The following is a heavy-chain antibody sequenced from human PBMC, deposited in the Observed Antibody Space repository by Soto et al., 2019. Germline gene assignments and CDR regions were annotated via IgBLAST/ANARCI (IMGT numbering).Heavy chain of an antibody. V-gene: IGHV6-1*01. CDR2: TFYRSEWYY. CDR1: GDSVSSNSAA. J-gene: IGHJ6*02. CDR3: TRVSSSSGKNSYYYFGMDV. D-gene: IGHD6-6*01. Sequence: PSQTLSLTCAISGDSVSSNSAAWNWIRQSPSTGLEWLGRTFYRSEWYYEYAESLKGRITINPDTSRNQFSLRLSAVTPEDTAVYYCTRVSSSSGKNSYYYFGMDVWGQGTTVTVSS.